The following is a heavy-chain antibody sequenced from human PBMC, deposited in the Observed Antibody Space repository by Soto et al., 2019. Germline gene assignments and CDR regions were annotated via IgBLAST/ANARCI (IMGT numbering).Heavy chain of an antibody. V-gene: IGHV3-23*01. CDR3: AKGLPERRSAYYRYNWFDP. D-gene: IGHD3-3*01. CDR2: ISGSGDRT. CDR1: GFTFSSCA. Sequence: EVQLLESGGGSVQPGKSLRLSCAASGFTFSSCAMSWVRQAPGKGLEWVSVISGSGDRTYYADSVKGRFTISRDNSKNKLSLQMNNLRAEDTAVYYCAKGLPERRSAYYRYNWFDPWGQGTQVTVSS. J-gene: IGHJ5*02.